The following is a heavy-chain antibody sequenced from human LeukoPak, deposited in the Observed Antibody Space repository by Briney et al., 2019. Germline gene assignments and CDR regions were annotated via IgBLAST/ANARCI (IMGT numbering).Heavy chain of an antibody. J-gene: IGHJ6*02. CDR3: ARGGLRRPPYYYYGMDV. D-gene: IGHD5-18*01. CDR2: IYYSGST. Sequence: SETLSLTCTVSGGSISSSSYYWGWIRQPPGKGLEWIGSIYYSGSTYYNPSLKSRVTISVDTSKNQFSLKLSSVTAADTAVYYCARGGLRRPPYYYYGMDVWGQGTTVTVSS. V-gene: IGHV4-39*07. CDR1: GGSISSSSYY.